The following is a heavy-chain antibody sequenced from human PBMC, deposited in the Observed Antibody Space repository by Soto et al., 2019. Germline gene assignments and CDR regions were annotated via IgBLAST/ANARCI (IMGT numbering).Heavy chain of an antibody. CDR1: GFTLSNYG. J-gene: IGHJ3*02. CDR3: ARRLGRGAFDI. CDR2: ISYDGTNT. Sequence: QVRLVESGRGVVQPGRSLRLTCVASGFTLSNYGMHWVRQAPGKGLEWVAVISYDGTNTYYADSVKGRFTISRDKSRHTLYLQTNSLRAEDTAVYYCARRLGRGAFDIWGQGTMVTVSS. D-gene: IGHD7-27*01. V-gene: IGHV3-30*03.